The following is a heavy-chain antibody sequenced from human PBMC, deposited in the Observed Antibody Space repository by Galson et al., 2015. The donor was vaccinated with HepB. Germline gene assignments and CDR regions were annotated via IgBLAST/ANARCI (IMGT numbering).Heavy chain of an antibody. CDR2: IYPGDSDT. CDR1: GYSFTSYW. V-gene: IGHV5-51*01. J-gene: IGHJ6*02. D-gene: IGHD6-19*01. Sequence: QSGAEVKKPGESLKISCKGSGYSFTSYWIGWVRQMPGKGLEWMGIIYPGDSDTRYSPSFQGQVTISADKSISTAYLQWSSLKASDTAMYYCARLRIAVALESYYYYYGMDVWGQGTTVTVSS. CDR3: ARLRIAVALESYYYYYGMDV.